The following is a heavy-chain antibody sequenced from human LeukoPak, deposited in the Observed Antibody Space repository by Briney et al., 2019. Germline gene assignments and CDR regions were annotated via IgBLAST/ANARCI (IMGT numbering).Heavy chain of an antibody. J-gene: IGHJ4*02. CDR1: GGTFSSYA. Sequence: SVKVSCTASGGTFSSYAISWVRQAPGKGLEWMGGIFPIFGTANYAQKCQGRVTITADESTSTAYMELSSLRSEDTAVYYCASPYYYGSGSPRPFDYWGQGTLVTVSS. CDR2: IFPIFGTA. CDR3: ASPYYYGSGSPRPFDY. V-gene: IGHV1-69*01. D-gene: IGHD3-10*01.